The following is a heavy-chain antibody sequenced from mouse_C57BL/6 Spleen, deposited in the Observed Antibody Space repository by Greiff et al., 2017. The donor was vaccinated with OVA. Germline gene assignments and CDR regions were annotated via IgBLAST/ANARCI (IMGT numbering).Heavy chain of an antibody. CDR3: ARGLHYGSSWFAY. CDR1: GYTFTSYW. V-gene: IGHV1-55*01. J-gene: IGHJ3*01. CDR2: IYPGSGST. D-gene: IGHD1-1*01. Sequence: QVQLQQSGAELVKPGASVKMSCKASGYTFTSYWITWVKQRPGQGLEWIGDIYPGSGSTNYNEKFKSKATLTVDTSSSTAYMQLSSLTSEDSAVYYCARGLHYGSSWFAYWGQGTLVTVSA.